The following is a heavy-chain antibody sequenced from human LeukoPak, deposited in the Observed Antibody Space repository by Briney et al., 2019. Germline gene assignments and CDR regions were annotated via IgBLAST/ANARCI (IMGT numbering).Heavy chain of an antibody. CDR3: ASPLNLYYYDSSGYPNPIGY. CDR1: GFTFSDYY. D-gene: IGHD3-22*01. CDR2: ISSSGSTI. Sequence: SGGSLRLSCAASGFTFSDYYMSWIRQAPGKGLEWVSYISSSGSTIYYADSVKGRFTISRDNAKNSLYLQMNSLRAEDTAVYYCASPLNLYYYDSSGYPNPIGYWGQGTLVTVSS. J-gene: IGHJ4*02. V-gene: IGHV3-11*04.